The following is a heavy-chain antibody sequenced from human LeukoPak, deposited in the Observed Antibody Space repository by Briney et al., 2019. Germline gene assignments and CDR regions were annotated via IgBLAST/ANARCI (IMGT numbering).Heavy chain of an antibody. CDR3: ARGGGSPFDY. CDR2: IYYSGST. D-gene: IGHD1-26*01. J-gene: IGHJ4*02. V-gene: IGHV4-61*01. Sequence: PSETLSLTCTVSGGSVSSGSYYWSWIRQPPGKGLEWIGYIYYSGSTNYNPSLKSRVTISVDTSKNQFSLKLSSVTAADTAVYYCARGGGSPFDYWGQGTLVTVSS. CDR1: GGSVSSGSYY.